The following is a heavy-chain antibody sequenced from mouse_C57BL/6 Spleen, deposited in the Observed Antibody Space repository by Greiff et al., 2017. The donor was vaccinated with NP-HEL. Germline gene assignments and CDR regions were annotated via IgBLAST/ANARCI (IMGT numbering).Heavy chain of an antibody. J-gene: IGHJ2*01. D-gene: IGHD1-1*01. CDR3: ARVLHYYGSSYTFDY. V-gene: IGHV3-6*01. Sequence: EVKLMESGPGLVKPSQSLSLTCSVTGYSITSGYYWNWIRQFPGNKLEWMGYISYDGSNNYNPSLKNRISITRDTSKNQFFLKLNSVTTEDTATYYCARVLHYYGSSYTFDYWGQGTTLTVSS. CDR2: ISYDGSN. CDR1: GYSITSGYY.